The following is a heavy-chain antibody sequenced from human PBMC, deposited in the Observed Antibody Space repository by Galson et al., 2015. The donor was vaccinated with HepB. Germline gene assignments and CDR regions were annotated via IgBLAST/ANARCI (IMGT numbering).Heavy chain of an antibody. D-gene: IGHD4-11*01. CDR3: ARRMTTVTRGSFDY. Sequence: SLRLSRAASGFTFSSYAMHWVRQAPGKGLEWVAVISYDGSNKYYADSVKGRFTISRDNSKNTLYLQMNSLRAEDTAVYYYARRMTTVTRGSFDYWGQGTLVTVSS. J-gene: IGHJ4*02. CDR2: ISYDGSNK. V-gene: IGHV3-30*04. CDR1: GFTFSSYA.